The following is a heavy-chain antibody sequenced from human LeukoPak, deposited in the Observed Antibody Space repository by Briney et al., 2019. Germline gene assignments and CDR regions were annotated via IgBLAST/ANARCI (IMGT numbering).Heavy chain of an antibody. CDR1: GFNVRTNY. Sequence: GGSLRLSCAVSGFNVRTNYMSWVRQAPGKGLEWVGRIKSKTDGGTVDYTPPVKGRFTLSRDDSKNTLYLHMNSVKTEDTAVYYCTTAEFPTYYDFWSGTGDDFDIWGQGTMVTVSS. D-gene: IGHD3-3*01. CDR3: TTAEFPTYYDFWSGTGDDFDI. J-gene: IGHJ3*02. V-gene: IGHV3-15*01. CDR2: IKSKTDGGTV.